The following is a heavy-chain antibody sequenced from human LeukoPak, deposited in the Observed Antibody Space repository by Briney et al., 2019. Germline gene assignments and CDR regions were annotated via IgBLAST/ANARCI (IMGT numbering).Heavy chain of an antibody. Sequence: PGGSLRLSCAASGFAFSSYAMSWVRQPPGKGLEWVSVISRRDDYTYYADSVKGRFTISRDNSKNTLYLQRNTLRAEDTAVYYCANDYRSGSFHDFWGQGTLVTVSS. J-gene: IGHJ4*02. CDR1: GFAFSSYA. D-gene: IGHD3-10*01. CDR3: ANDYRSGSFHDF. V-gene: IGHV3-23*01. CDR2: ISRRDDYT.